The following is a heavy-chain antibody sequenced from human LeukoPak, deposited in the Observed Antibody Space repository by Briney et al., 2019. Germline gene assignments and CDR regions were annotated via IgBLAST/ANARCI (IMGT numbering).Heavy chain of an antibody. CDR3: ARGFRISNGAGNWFDP. D-gene: IGHD7-27*01. CDR1: GGSISSSSYY. J-gene: IGHJ5*02. V-gene: IGHV4-39*07. Sequence: SETPSLTCTVSGGSISSSSYYWGWIRQPPRKGLEWIGSIYYSGSTYYNPSLKSRVTISVDTSKNQFSLKLSSVTAADTAVYYCARGFRISNGAGNWFDPWGQGTLVTVSS. CDR2: IYYSGST.